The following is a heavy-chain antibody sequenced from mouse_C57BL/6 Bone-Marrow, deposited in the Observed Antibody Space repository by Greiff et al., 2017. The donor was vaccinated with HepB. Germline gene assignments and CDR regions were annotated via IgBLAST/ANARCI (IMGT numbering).Heavy chain of an antibody. Sequence: EVKVVESGGGLVKPGGSLKLSCAASGFTFSSYAMSWVRQTPEKRLEWVATISDGGSYTYYPDNVKGRFTISRDNAKNNLYLQMSHLKSEDTAMYYCAREGDYDYENWYFDVWGTGTTVTVSS. D-gene: IGHD2-4*01. V-gene: IGHV5-4*01. CDR2: ISDGGSYT. CDR3: AREGDYDYENWYFDV. CDR1: GFTFSSYA. J-gene: IGHJ1*03.